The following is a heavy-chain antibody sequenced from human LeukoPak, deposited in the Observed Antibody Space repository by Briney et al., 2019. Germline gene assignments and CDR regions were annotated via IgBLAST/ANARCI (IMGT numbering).Heavy chain of an antibody. CDR1: GYTFTGYY. CDR3: ARQYYDLWSGYFPDYYYYYYMDV. V-gene: IGHV1-2*02. D-gene: IGHD3-3*01. J-gene: IGHJ6*03. Sequence: GASVKVSCKASGYTFTGYYMHWVRQAPGQGLEWMGWINPNSGGTNYAQKFQGRVTMTRDTSISTAYMELSRLRSDDTAVYYCARQYYDLWSGYFPDYYYYYYMDVWGKGTTVTVSS. CDR2: INPNSGGT.